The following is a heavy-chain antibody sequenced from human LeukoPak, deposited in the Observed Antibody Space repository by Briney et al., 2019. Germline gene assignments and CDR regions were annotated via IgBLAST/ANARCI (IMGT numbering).Heavy chain of an antibody. Sequence: ASVKVSCKASGYTFTGYYMHWVRQAPGQGLEWMGWINPNSGGTNYAQKFQGRVTMTRDTSISTAYMELSRLRSDDTAVYYCARGLTWDIVVVPAAREDWFDPWGQGTLVTVSS. CDR1: GYTFTGYY. V-gene: IGHV1-2*02. CDR2: INPNSGGT. CDR3: ARGLTWDIVVVPAAREDWFDP. D-gene: IGHD2-2*01. J-gene: IGHJ5*02.